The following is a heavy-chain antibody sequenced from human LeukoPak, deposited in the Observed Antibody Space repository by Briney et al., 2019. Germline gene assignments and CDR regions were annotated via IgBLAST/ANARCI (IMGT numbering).Heavy chain of an antibody. Sequence: GGSLRLSCTGSGFPFSSYGMHWVRQTPGRGLEWVAFIRYDGKTEYYADSVKGRFTISRDNSKNTLYLQMNSLRAEDTAVYYCASRPSGDGGYWGQGTLVTVSS. CDR3: ASRPSGDGGY. CDR2: IRYDGKTE. CDR1: GFPFSSYG. V-gene: IGHV3-30*02. D-gene: IGHD1-26*01. J-gene: IGHJ4*02.